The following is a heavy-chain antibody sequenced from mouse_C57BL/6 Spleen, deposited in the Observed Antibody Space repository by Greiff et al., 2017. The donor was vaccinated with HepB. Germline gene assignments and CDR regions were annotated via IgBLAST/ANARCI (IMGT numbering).Heavy chain of an antibody. CDR3: ARGYYGSSPRYWYFDV. V-gene: IGHV5-4*01. CDR1: GFTFSSYA. Sequence: EVQRVESGGGLVKPGGSLKLSCAASGFTFSSYAMSWVRQTPEKRLEWVATISDGGSYTYYPDNVKGRFTISRDNAKNNLYLQMSHLKSEDTAMYYCARGYYGSSPRYWYFDVWGTGTTVTVSS. CDR2: ISDGGSYT. J-gene: IGHJ1*03. D-gene: IGHD1-1*01.